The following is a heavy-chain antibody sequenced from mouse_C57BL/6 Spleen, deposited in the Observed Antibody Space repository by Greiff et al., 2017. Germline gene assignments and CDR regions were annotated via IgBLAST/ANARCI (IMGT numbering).Heavy chain of an antibody. J-gene: IGHJ1*03. Sequence: EVKLQESGPGLAKPSQTLSLTCSVTGYSITSDYWNWIRKFPGNKLEYMGYISYSGSTYYNPSLKSRISITRDTSKNQYYLQLNSVTTEDTATYYCARISTMITTGSYWYFDVWGTGTTVTVSS. CDR2: ISYSGST. V-gene: IGHV3-8*01. CDR3: ARISTMITTGSYWYFDV. CDR1: GYSITSDY. D-gene: IGHD2-4*01.